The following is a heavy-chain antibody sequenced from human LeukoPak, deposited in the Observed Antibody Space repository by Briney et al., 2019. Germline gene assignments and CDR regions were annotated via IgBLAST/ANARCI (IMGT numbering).Heavy chain of an antibody. Sequence: SETLSLTCTVSGGSISSGDYYWSWIRQPPGKGLEWIGYIYYSGSTYYNPSLKSRVTISVDTSKNQFSLKLSSVTAADTAVYYCARERALARGGGDSRPDAFDIWGQGTMVTVSS. V-gene: IGHV4-30-4*01. D-gene: IGHD2-21*02. CDR1: GGSISSGDYY. J-gene: IGHJ3*02. CDR3: ARERALARGGGDSRPDAFDI. CDR2: IYYSGST.